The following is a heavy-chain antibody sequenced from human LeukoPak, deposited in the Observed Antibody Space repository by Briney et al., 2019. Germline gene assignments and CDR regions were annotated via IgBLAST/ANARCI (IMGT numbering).Heavy chain of an antibody. J-gene: IGHJ4*02. CDR1: GFTFSSYA. V-gene: IGHV3-23*01. D-gene: IGHD5-18*01. Sequence: GGSRRLSCAGSGFTFSSYAMSWVRQAPGKGLEWVSAISGSGGSTYYADSVRGRFTISRDNSKNALYLQMNSLRAEDTAVYSCARRGYSYGFDYWGPGTLVTVSS. CDR3: ARRGYSYGFDY. CDR2: ISGSGGST.